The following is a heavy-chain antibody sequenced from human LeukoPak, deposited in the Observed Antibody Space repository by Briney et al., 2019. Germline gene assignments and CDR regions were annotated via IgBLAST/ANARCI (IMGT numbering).Heavy chain of an antibody. CDR3: ARWLYCSGGSCYSGFDY. J-gene: IGHJ4*02. D-gene: IGHD2-15*01. Sequence: ASVKVSCKASGYTFTGYYMHWVRQAPGQGLEWMGWINPNSGGTNYAQKFQGRVTMTRDTSISTAYMELSRLRSDDTAVYYCARWLYCSGGSCYSGFDYWGQGTLVTVSS. CDR2: INPNSGGT. V-gene: IGHV1-2*02. CDR1: GYTFTGYY.